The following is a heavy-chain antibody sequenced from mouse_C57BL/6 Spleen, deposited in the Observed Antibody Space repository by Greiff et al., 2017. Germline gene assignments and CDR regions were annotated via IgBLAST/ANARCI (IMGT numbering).Heavy chain of an antibody. V-gene: IGHV1-74*01. Sequence: QVQLQQPGAELVKPGASVKVSCKASGYTFTSYWMHWVKQRPGQGLEWIGRIHPSDSATNYNQKFKGKATLTVDKSSSTAYMQLSSLTSEDSAVYYCAIGNYYGSSYGYWGQGTTLTVSS. CDR1: GYTFTSYW. J-gene: IGHJ2*01. D-gene: IGHD1-1*01. CDR2: IHPSDSAT. CDR3: AIGNYYGSSYGY.